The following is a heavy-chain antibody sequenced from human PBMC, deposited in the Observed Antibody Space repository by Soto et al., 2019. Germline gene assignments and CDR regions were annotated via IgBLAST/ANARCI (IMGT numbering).Heavy chain of an antibody. CDR2: ISAYNGNP. CDR1: GYTFTNYG. D-gene: IGHD2-2*01. J-gene: IGHJ4*02. V-gene: IGHV1-18*01. CDR3: ARVGAYCVSTSCHDY. Sequence: QVQLVQSGAEVKKPGASVKVSCKASGYTFTNYGISWVRQAPGQGLEWMGWISAYNGNPDYAQKLQGRVTMTTDTSTSTAYMELRSLRSDDTAVYYCARVGAYCVSTSCHDYWGQGTLVTVSS.